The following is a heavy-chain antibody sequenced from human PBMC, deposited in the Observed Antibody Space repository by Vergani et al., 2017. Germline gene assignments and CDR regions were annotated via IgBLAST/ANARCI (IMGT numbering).Heavy chain of an antibody. J-gene: IGHJ4*02. Sequence: QVQLVQSGAEVEKPGASVKVSCKASGYTFTSYAMHWVRPAPGQRLEWMGWINTGNGNTKYSQKFQGRVTITRDTSASTAYMELSSLRSEDTAVYYCSRSRGYSYGLAFDYWGQGTLVTVSS. V-gene: IGHV1-3*04. CDR2: INTGNGNT. CDR3: SRSRGYSYGLAFDY. CDR1: GYTFTSYA. D-gene: IGHD5-18*01.